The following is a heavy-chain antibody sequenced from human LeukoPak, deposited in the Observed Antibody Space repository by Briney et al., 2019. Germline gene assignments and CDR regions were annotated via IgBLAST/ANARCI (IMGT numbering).Heavy chain of an antibody. J-gene: IGHJ6*03. D-gene: IGHD2/OR15-2a*01. Sequence: GASVKVSCKASGYTFTGYYMHWVRQAPGQGVEWMGRINPNSCGTHYAQKFQGRGTMTRDTSISTDYMDLNKLRSDDTAVYYCARERMPLIVYYYYMDVWGKGTTVTVSS. CDR3: ARERMPLIVYYYYMDV. CDR1: GYTFTGYY. V-gene: IGHV1-2*06. CDR2: INPNSCGT.